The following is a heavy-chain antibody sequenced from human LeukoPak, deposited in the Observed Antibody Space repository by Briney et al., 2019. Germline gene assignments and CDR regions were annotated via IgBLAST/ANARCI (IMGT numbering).Heavy chain of an antibody. CDR2: INHSGST. CDR1: GFTFSSYE. Sequence: PGGSLRLSCAASGFTFSSYEMNWIRQPPGKGLEWIGEINHSGSTNYNPSLKSRVTISVDTSKNQFSLKLSSVTAADTAVYYCARHLEGIAAAGHHFDYWGQGTLVTVSS. J-gene: IGHJ4*02. V-gene: IGHV4-34*01. CDR3: ARHLEGIAAAGHHFDY. D-gene: IGHD6-13*01.